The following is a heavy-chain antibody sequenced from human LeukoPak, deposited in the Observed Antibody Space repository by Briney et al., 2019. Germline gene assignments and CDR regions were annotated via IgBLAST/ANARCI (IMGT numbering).Heavy chain of an antibody. CDR1: GGSISSSSYY. J-gene: IGHJ5*02. CDR3: ARRRRQPDATWFDP. D-gene: IGHD1-26*01. V-gene: IGHV4-39*01. CDR2: IYYGGST. Sequence: SETLSLTCTVSGGSISSSSYYWGWIRQPPGKGLEWIGSIYYGGSTYYNPSLKSRVTISVDTSKNQFSLKLSSVTAADTAVYYCARRRRQPDATWFDPWGQGTLVTVSS.